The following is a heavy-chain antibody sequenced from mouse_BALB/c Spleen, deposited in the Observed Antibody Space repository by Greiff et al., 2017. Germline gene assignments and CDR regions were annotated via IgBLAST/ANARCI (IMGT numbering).Heavy chain of an antibody. CDR2: ISSGSSTI. D-gene: IGHD2-2*01. V-gene: IGHV5-17*01. CDR3: AREGLRRGNYAMDY. CDR1: GFTFSDYY. J-gene: IGHJ4*01. Sequence: EVKVVESGGGLVKPGGSLKLSCAASGFTFSDYYMYWVRQAPEKGLEWVAYISSGSSTIYYADTVKGRFTISRDNPKNTLFLQMTSLRSEDTAMYYCAREGLRRGNYAMDYWGQGTAVTVSS.